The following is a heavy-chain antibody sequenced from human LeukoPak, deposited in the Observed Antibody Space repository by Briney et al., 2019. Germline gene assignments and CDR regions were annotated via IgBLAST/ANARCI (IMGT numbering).Heavy chain of an antibody. D-gene: IGHD2-15*01. V-gene: IGHV3-23*01. CDR2: ISGSGGST. J-gene: IGHJ4*02. CDR3: AKDSCSGGSCYEDY. Sequence: GGSLRLSCAASGFTFSSYAMSWVRHAPGKGLECVSGISGSGGSTYYADSVKGRFTISRDNSKKTLYLQMNSLTAEDTAVYYCAKDSCSGGSCYEDYWGQGTLVTVSP. CDR1: GFTFSSYA.